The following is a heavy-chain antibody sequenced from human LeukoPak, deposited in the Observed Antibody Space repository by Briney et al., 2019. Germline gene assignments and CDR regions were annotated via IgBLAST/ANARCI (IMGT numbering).Heavy chain of an antibody. V-gene: IGHV4-30-2*01. J-gene: IGHJ3*02. CDR3: ARDLGYQLLPGGDAFDI. CDR1: GGSISSGGYY. D-gene: IGHD2-2*01. Sequence: SQTLSLTCTVSGGSISSGGYYWSWIRQPPGKSLEWIGYIYHSGSTYYNPSLKSRVTISVDRSKNQFSLKLSSVTAADTAVYYCARDLGYQLLPGGDAFDIWGQGTMVTVSS. CDR2: IYHSGST.